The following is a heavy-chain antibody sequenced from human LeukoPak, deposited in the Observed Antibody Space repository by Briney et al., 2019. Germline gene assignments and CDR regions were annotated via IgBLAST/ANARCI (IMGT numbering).Heavy chain of an antibody. CDR2: IYYSGSN. Sequence: PSETLSLTCTVSGGSINSYYWSWIRQPPGKGLEWIGYIYYSGSNDYNPSLKSRVTISVDTSNNQFSLKLSSVTPADTAVYYCATIRPPGAAFDIWGQGTMVTVSS. V-gene: IGHV4-59*01. CDR1: GGSINSYY. J-gene: IGHJ3*02. CDR3: ATIRPPGAAFDI. D-gene: IGHD3-10*01.